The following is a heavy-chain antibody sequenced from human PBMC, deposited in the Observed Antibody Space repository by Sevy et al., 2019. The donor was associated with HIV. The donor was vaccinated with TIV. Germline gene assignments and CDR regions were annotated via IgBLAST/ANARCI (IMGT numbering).Heavy chain of an antibody. V-gene: IGHV1-24*01. D-gene: IGHD3-22*01. CDR3: ETTKDYYESSGYPFDY. Sequence: ASVKVSCKVSGYTLTQLSMNWVRQAPGKGLEWMGSFDPEDGETIYEQKFQGRVTMTEDRSTDTAYMDLSSLRSEDTAVYYCETTKDYYESSGYPFDYWGQGTLVTVSS. J-gene: IGHJ4*02. CDR1: GYTLTQLS. CDR2: FDPEDGET.